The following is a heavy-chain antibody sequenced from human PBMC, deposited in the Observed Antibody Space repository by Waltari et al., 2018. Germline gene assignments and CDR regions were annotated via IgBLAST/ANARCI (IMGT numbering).Heavy chain of an antibody. J-gene: IGHJ4*02. CDR1: GFTFSSYS. D-gene: IGHD6-19*01. V-gene: IGHV3-21*04. Sequence: EVQLVESGGGLVKPGGSLRLSCAASGFTFSSYSMNWLRPAPGKGLEWVSSISSSSSYIYYADSVKGRFTISRDNSKNTLYLQMNSLRAEDTAVYYCAREGYSSGWYETYWGQGTLVTVSS. CDR3: AREGYSSGWYETY. CDR2: ISSSSSYI.